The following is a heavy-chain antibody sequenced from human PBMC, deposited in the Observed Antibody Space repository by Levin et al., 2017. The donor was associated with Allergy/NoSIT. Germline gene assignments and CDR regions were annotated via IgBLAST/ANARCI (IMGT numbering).Heavy chain of an antibody. Sequence: GESLKISCAASGFTFSSYWMSWVRQAPGKGLEWVANIKQDGSEKYYVDSVKGRFTISRDNAKNSLYLQMNSLRAEDTAVYYCAREPRAWDSSGYDYWGQGTLVTVSS. CDR3: AREPRAWDSSGYDY. D-gene: IGHD3-22*01. CDR2: IKQDGSEK. CDR1: GFTFSSYW. J-gene: IGHJ4*02. V-gene: IGHV3-7*01.